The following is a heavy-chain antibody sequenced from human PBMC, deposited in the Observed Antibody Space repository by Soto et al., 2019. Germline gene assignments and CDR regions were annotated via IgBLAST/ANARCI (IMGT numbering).Heavy chain of an antibody. V-gene: IGHV4-39*07. Sequence: PLETHPLTCTVSGGTIISSSYYWGWIRKPPGKGLEWIGSIYYSGRSTYYSPSFQGQVTISADKSISTAYLQWSSLKASDTAMYYCARRERYSSSPGYWSDPWGQGTLVTVSS. J-gene: IGHJ5*02. CDR3: ARRERYSSSPGYWSDP. D-gene: IGHD6-6*01. CDR1: GGTIISSSYY. CDR2: IYYSGRST.